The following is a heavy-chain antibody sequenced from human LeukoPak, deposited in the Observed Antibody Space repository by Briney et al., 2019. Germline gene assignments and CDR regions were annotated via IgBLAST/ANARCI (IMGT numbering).Heavy chain of an antibody. J-gene: IGHJ5*02. V-gene: IGHV1-8*01. CDR3: ARRIGIAVAPVP. Sequence: ASVKVSCKASGHTFTSYDINWVRQATGQGLEWMGWMNPNSGNTGYAQKFQGRVIMTRNTSISTAYMELSSLRSEDTTVYYCARRIGIAVAPVPWGQGTLVTVSS. CDR1: GHTFTSYD. D-gene: IGHD6-19*01. CDR2: MNPNSGNT.